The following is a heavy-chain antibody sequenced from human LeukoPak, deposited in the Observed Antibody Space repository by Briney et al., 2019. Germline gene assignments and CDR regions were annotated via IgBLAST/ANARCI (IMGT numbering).Heavy chain of an antibody. V-gene: IGHV4-39*07. CDR3: ASLTTADAFDI. Sequence: SETLSLTCTVSGGSISTSNYYWGWIRQPPGKGLEWIGSIYYSGSTNYNPSLKSRVTISVDTSKNQFSLKLSSVTAADTAVFYCASLTTADAFDIWGQGTMVTVSS. CDR2: IYYSGST. J-gene: IGHJ3*02. D-gene: IGHD3-22*01. CDR1: GGSISTSNYY.